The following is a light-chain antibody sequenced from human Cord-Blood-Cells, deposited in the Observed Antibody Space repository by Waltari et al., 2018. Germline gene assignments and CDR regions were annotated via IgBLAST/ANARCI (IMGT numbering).Light chain of an antibody. CDR3: NSYADSNNLV. CDR2: EVS. V-gene: IGLV2-8*01. J-gene: IGLJ2*01. CDR1: SSDVGGTKY. Sequence: QSALTQPPSASGSPGQSVTISCTGTSSDVGGTKYVSWYPQHPGKARKLMIYEVSKRPPRFPDRFSDSKSVNTAALTVSELQAKDEAEYYCNSYADSNNLVFGVGTKLTVL.